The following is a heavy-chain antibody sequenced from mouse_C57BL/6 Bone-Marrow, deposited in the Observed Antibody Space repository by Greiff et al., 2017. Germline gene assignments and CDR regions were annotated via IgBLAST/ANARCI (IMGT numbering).Heavy chain of an antibody. CDR3: ARNRPYYFDY. J-gene: IGHJ2*01. Sequence: VQLQQSGGGLVKPGGSLKLSCAASGFTFSSYAMSWVRQTPEKRLEWVATISDGGSYTYYPDNVKGRFTISRDNAKNNLYLQMNHLKSEDTAMYYCARNRPYYFDYWGQGTTLTVSS. CDR1: GFTFSSYA. V-gene: IGHV5-4*01. CDR2: ISDGGSYT.